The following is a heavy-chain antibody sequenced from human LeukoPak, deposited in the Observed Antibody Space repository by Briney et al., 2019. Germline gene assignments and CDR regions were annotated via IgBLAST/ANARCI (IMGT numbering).Heavy chain of an antibody. J-gene: IGHJ4*02. CDR3: ARLGDLYGDYGIHDY. CDR1: GYSFTSYW. V-gene: IGHV5-51*01. Sequence: EESLKISCKASGYSFTSYWIGWVRQMPGKGLEWMGIIYPGDSDTRYSPSFQGQVTISADKSISTAYLQWSSLKASDTAMYYCARLGDLYGDYGIHDYWGQGTLVTVSS. D-gene: IGHD4-17*01. CDR2: IYPGDSDT.